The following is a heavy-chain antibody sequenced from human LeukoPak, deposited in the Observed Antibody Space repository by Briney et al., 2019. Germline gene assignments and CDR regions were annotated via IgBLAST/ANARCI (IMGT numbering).Heavy chain of an antibody. CDR1: GYSISSGYY. Sequence: SETLSLTCTVSGYSISSGYYWGWIRQPPGKGLEWIGSIYHSGSTYYNPSLKSRVTISVDTSKNQFSLKLNSVTAADTAVYYCARSGTYYNNWFDPWGQGTLVTVSS. J-gene: IGHJ5*02. CDR3: ARSGTYYNNWFDP. D-gene: IGHD3-10*01. CDR2: IYHSGST. V-gene: IGHV4-38-2*02.